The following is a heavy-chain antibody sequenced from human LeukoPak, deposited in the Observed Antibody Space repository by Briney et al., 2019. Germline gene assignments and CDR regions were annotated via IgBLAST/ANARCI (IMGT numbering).Heavy chain of an antibody. D-gene: IGHD7-27*01. Sequence: ASVKVSCKASGYTFSNYGISWVRQAPGQGLEWMGWISAYNGNTNYAQKFQGRVTMTTDTSTNTVYMELRSLRSDDTAVYYCGRDLTAGRLVAGVVYWGQGTLVTVSS. CDR3: GRDLTAGRLVAGVVY. CDR2: ISAYNGNT. J-gene: IGHJ4*02. V-gene: IGHV1-18*01. CDR1: GYTFSNYG.